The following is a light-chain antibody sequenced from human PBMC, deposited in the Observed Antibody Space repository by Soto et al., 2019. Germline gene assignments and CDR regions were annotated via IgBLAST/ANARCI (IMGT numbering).Light chain of an antibody. CDR3: QQYNTSSWT. Sequence: DIQMTQSPSTLSASVVDRVTITCRASQSISIWLAWYQQKPGKAPKFLIYDASSLESGVPSRFSGSGSGTEFTLTISSLQPDDFATYYCQQYNTSSWTFGQGTKVDIK. V-gene: IGKV1-5*01. J-gene: IGKJ1*01. CDR1: QSISIW. CDR2: DAS.